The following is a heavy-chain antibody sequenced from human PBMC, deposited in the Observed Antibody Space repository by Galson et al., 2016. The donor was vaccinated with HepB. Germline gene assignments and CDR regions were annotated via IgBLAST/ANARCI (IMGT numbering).Heavy chain of an antibody. CDR2: IWYDGSNK. J-gene: IGHJ4*02. D-gene: IGHD2-2*01. CDR3: ARGFAVPGRIDY. V-gene: IGHV3-33*01. Sequence: SLRLSCAASGFTFSTYGIHWVRQAPGKGLEWVAVIWYDGSNKYYGDSVKGRFTISRENSKNTVYLQMNSLRAEDTAVYYCARGFAVPGRIDYWGQGTLVTVSS. CDR1: GFTFSTYG.